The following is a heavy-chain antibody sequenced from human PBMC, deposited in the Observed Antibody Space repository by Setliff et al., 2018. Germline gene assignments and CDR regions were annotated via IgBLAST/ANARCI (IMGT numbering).Heavy chain of an antibody. V-gene: IGHV3-30*03. CDR3: ASSCSGTSCYAGLDY. CDR1: GFTFSHYG. CDR2: ITYDGSNK. J-gene: IGHJ4*02. Sequence: PGGSLRLSCAASGFTFSHYGMHWVRQAPGKGLEWVAGITYDGSNKFYADSVKGRFTISRDNSKNTLYLQMNSLRAEDTAVYYCASSCSGTSCYAGLDYWGQGTLVTVSS. D-gene: IGHD2-15*01.